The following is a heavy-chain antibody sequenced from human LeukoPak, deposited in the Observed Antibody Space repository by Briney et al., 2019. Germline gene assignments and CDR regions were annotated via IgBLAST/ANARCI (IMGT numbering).Heavy chain of an antibody. D-gene: IGHD6-13*01. Sequence: SETLSLTCTVSRGSIRTADYYWAWVRQPPGEGLEWLGSIYFSGTPYFNPSLKSRVAVSIDTSKNQFSLKVTSVNASDAAVYFCARTSSWYAGAWFDSWGQGTLVTVSS. CDR3: ARTSSWYAGAWFDS. CDR2: IYFSGTP. CDR1: RGSIRTADYY. V-gene: IGHV4-39*01. J-gene: IGHJ5*01.